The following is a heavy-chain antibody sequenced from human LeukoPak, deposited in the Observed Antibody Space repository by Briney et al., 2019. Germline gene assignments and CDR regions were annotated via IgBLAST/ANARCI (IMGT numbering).Heavy chain of an antibody. V-gene: IGHV1-69*06. J-gene: IGHJ6*03. CDR2: IIAIFGTA. CDR3: ARCGYRYANYYYYYMDV. D-gene: IGHD5-18*01. CDR1: VVTFSSYT. Sequence: ASVKVSCTASVVTFSSYTISWVRDGPGQGLERVGGIIAIFGTANYAQKLQGRVTITADKSTSTAYMELSSLRSEDTAVYYCARCGYRYANYYYYYMDVWGKGTTVTVSS.